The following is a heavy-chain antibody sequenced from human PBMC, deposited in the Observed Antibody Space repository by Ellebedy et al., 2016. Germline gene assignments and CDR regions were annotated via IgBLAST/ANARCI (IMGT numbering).Heavy chain of an antibody. V-gene: IGHV3-30*14. CDR2: FSSNGTDK. J-gene: IGHJ4*02. CDR3: ACRTGIGYYTF. Sequence: GESLKISCAASGFTFSNYAIYWIRQAPGKGLEWVALFSSNGTDKYYTDSVKGRFTISRDNAKSSLFLQMNSLTAEDTAVYYCACRTGIGYYTFWGQGTLVTVSP. D-gene: IGHD3-3*01. CDR1: GFTFSNYA.